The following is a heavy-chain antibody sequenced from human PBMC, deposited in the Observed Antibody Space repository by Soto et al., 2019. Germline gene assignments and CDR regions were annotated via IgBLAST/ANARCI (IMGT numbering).Heavy chain of an antibody. D-gene: IGHD3-22*01. V-gene: IGHV3-30-3*01. CDR1: GFTFDTYG. CDR2: ISYEGSNT. J-gene: IGHJ6*01. Sequence: QVHLVESGGGVAQPGRSLRLSCVASGFTFDTYGIHWVRQAPGKGLQWVALISYEGSNTYYADSVRGRFTISRDNSKNTLYLQINALRPADTGVYYCARVSPGHNLYYFAGLDCWGRGTSVNVS. CDR3: ARVSPGHNLYYFAGLDC.